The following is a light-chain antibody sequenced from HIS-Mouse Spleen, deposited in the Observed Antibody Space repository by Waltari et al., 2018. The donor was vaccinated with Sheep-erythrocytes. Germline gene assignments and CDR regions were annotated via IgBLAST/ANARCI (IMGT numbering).Light chain of an antibody. V-gene: IGKV4-1*01. CDR2: WAS. CDR3: QQYYSTLT. Sequence: DIVMTQSPDSLAVSLGARATITCKSRQSVLYSSNNKNYLAWYQQKPGQPPKLLIYWASTRESGVPDRFSGSGSGTDFTLTISSLQAEDVAVYYCQQYYSTLTFGGGTKVEIK. CDR1: QSVLYSSNNKNY. J-gene: IGKJ4*01.